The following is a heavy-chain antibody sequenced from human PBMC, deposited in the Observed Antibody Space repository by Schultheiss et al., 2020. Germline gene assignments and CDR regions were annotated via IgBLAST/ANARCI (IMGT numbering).Heavy chain of an antibody. CDR2: ISYDGSNK. V-gene: IGHV3-30-3*01. CDR3: ARDLYDFWSGPRGGYDFDY. J-gene: IGHJ4*02. Sequence: GGSLRLSCAASGFTFSSYAMHWVRQAPGKGLEWVAVISYDGSNKYYADSVKGRFTISRDNSKNTLYLQMNSLRAEDTAVYYCARDLYDFWSGPRGGYDFDYWGQGTLVTVSS. D-gene: IGHD3-3*01. CDR1: GFTFSSYA.